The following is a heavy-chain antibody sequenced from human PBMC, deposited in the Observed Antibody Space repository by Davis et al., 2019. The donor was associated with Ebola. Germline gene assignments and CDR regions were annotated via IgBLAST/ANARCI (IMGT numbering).Heavy chain of an antibody. CDR3: ASITGTTGYYGMDV. D-gene: IGHD1-7*01. V-gene: IGHV4-39*01. CDR1: GGSIISSSSY. CDR2: IYYSGIT. J-gene: IGHJ6*02. Sequence: MPSETLSLTCTVSGGSIISSSSYWGWIRQPPRKGLEWIGSIYYSGITYYNPSLKSRVTISVDTSKNQFSLKLRSVTAADTAVYYCASITGTTGYYGMDVWGQGTTVTVSS.